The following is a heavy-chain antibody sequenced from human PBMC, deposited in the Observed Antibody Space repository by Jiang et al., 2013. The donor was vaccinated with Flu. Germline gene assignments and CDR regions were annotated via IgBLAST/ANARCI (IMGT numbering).Heavy chain of an antibody. D-gene: IGHD1-14*01. CDR2: IYYSGNT. CDR3: ARHYAGAPEVFWYFDL. V-gene: IGHV4-59*04. J-gene: IGHJ2*01. CDR1: GGSISSYY. Sequence: GLVKPLETLSLTCTVSGGSISSYYWSWIRQPPGKGLEWIGYIYYSGNTYSNPSLKSRVTLSVDTSKMQFSLKMTSVTAADTGVYYCARHYAGAPEVFWYFDLWGRGTLVTVSS.